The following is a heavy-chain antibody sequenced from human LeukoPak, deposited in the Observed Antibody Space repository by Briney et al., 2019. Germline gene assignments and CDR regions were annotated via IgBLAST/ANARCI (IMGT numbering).Heavy chain of an antibody. CDR1: GYTLTELS. J-gene: IGHJ4*02. V-gene: IGHV1-24*01. D-gene: IGHD1-1*01. CDR2: FDPEDGET. CDR3: ATAHWNDVWFDY. Sequence: ASVKVSCKVSGYTLTELSMHWVRQAPGKGLEWMGGFDPEDGETIYAQKFQGRVTMTEDTSTDTAHMELSSLRSEDTAVYYCATAHWNDVWFDYWGQGTLVTVSS.